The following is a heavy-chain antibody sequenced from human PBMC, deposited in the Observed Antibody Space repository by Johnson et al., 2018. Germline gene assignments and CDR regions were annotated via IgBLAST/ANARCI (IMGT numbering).Heavy chain of an antibody. CDR2: IWYDGSNK. V-gene: IGHV3-33*01. Sequence: QVQLVESGGGVVQPGRSLRLSCEASGFTFSSYGMHWVRQAPGKGLEWVAVIWYDGSNKYYEDSVKGRFTISRDNSKNTLYLQMNSLRAEDTAVYYCATLRADYYDSSGYDAFDIWGQGTMVTVSS. J-gene: IGHJ3*02. CDR1: GFTFSSYG. D-gene: IGHD3-22*01. CDR3: ATLRADYYDSSGYDAFDI.